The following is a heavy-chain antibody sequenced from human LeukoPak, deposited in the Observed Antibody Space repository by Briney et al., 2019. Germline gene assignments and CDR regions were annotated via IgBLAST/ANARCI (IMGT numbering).Heavy chain of an antibody. J-gene: IGHJ3*02. V-gene: IGHV4-30-4*01. CDR3: ARDSSDNDSSGYSAAFDI. Sequence: PSETLSLTCTVSGGSISSGDYYWSWIRQPPGKGLEWIGYIYYSGSTYYNPSLKSRVTISVDTSKNQFSLKLSSVTAADTAVYYCARDSSDNDSSGYSAAFDIWGQGTMVTVSS. CDR2: IYYSGST. D-gene: IGHD3-22*01. CDR1: GGSISSGDYY.